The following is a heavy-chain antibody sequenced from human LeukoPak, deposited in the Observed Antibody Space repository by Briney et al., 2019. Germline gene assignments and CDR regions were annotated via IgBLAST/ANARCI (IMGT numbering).Heavy chain of an antibody. J-gene: IGHJ4*02. D-gene: IGHD6-13*01. V-gene: IGHV1-18*04. CDR1: GYIFTSYY. Sequence: ASVKVSCKASGYIFTSYYMHWVRQAPGQGLEWMGWISAYNGNTNYAQKLQGRVTMTTDTSTSTAYMELRSLRSDDTAVYYCARETPGSSPTDYWGQGTLVTVSS. CDR3: ARETPGSSPTDY. CDR2: ISAYNGNT.